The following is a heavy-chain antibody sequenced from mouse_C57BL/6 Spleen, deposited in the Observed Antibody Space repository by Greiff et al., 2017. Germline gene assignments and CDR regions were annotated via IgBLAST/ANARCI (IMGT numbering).Heavy chain of an antibody. Sequence: QVQLQQSGAELVRPGASVTLSCKASGYTFTDYEMHWVKQTPVHGLEWIGAIDPETGGTAYNQKFKGKAILTADKSSSTAYMELRSLTSEDSAVYYCTTSLCITTSYYAMDYWGQGTSVTVSS. V-gene: IGHV1-15*01. CDR2: IDPETGGT. D-gene: IGHD1-1*01. J-gene: IGHJ4*01. CDR3: TTSLCITTSYYAMDY. CDR1: GYTFTDYE.